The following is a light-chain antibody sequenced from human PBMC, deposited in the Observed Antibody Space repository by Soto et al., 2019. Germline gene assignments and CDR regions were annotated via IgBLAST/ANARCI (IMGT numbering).Light chain of an antibody. CDR2: KAS. Sequence: DIQMTQSPSTLSASVGDRVTITCRASQSISSWLAWYQQKPGKAPKLLIYKASSLESGVPSRFSGSGSGTEFTLTISSLQPDYFATYYCQQYSSYPSFGGGTKVEIK. CDR1: QSISSW. CDR3: QQYSSYPS. J-gene: IGKJ4*01. V-gene: IGKV1-5*03.